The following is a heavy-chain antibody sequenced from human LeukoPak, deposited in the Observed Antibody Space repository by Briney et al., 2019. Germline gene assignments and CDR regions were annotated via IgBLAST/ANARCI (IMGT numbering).Heavy chain of an antibody. CDR3: ANHLACGSTSCPPFDD. D-gene: IGHD2-2*01. Sequence: GGSLRLYCAASGFTFSTYSMSWVRQAPGKGLEWVSSISDNSYWIYYADSVEGRFIISRDNAKNSLYLQMYSLRAEDTAVYYCANHLACGSTSCPPFDDWGQGTLVTVSS. CDR2: ISDNSYWI. J-gene: IGHJ4*02. CDR1: GFTFSTYS. V-gene: IGHV3-21*01.